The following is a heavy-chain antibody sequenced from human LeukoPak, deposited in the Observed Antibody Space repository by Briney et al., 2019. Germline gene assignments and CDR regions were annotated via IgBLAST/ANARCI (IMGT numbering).Heavy chain of an antibody. Sequence: PSETLSLTCAVSGESFSGYFWTWIRQPPGKGLEWIGSIYYSGSTYYNPSLKSRVTISVDTSKNQFSLKLSSVTAADTAVYYCAREGDCSGGSCYLDYWGQGTLVTVSS. CDR2: IYYSGST. D-gene: IGHD2-15*01. CDR1: GESFSGYF. J-gene: IGHJ4*02. V-gene: IGHV4-34*01. CDR3: AREGDCSGGSCYLDY.